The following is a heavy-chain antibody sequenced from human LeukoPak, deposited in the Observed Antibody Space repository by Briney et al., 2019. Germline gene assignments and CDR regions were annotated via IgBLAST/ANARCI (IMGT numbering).Heavy chain of an antibody. V-gene: IGHV1-69*05. Sequence: GASVKVSCKASGYTFTSYYMHWVRQAPGQGLEWMGGIIPIFGTANYAQKFQGRVTITTDESTSTAYMELSSLRSEDTAVYYCARVSLQFSGSYSSFDYWGQGTLVTVSS. CDR2: IIPIFGTA. J-gene: IGHJ4*02. CDR1: GYTFTSYY. D-gene: IGHD1-26*01. CDR3: ARVSLQFSGSYSSFDY.